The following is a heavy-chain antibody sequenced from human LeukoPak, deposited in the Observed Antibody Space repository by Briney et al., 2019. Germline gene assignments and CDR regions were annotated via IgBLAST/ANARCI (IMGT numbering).Heavy chain of an antibody. J-gene: IGHJ4*02. CDR1: GFSISDFW. Sequence: GGSLRLSCAASGFSISDFWMTWVRQAPGKGLEWVANIKQDGSEKYSLDSVKGRFTISRDNAKNSLYLQTNSLRAEDTAVYYCAKARSAVRGVIGYFDYWGQGTLVTVSS. CDR3: AKARSAVRGVIGYFDY. V-gene: IGHV3-7*03. CDR2: IKQDGSEK. D-gene: IGHD3-10*01.